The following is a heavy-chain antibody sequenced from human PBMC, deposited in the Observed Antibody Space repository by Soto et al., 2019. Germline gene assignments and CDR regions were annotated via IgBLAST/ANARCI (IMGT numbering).Heavy chain of an antibody. V-gene: IGHV4-30-2*01. CDR2: IYHSGST. CDR1: GGSISSGGYS. Sequence: QLQLQESGSGLVKPSQTLSLTCAVSGGSISSGGYSWSWIRQPPGKGLGWIGYIYHSGSTYCNPSSKSRVTRSVDGSQNQCSLKLSSVTAPGTAVYNCARVPAPWGQGTLGTVSS. CDR3: ARVPAP. D-gene: IGHD2-2*01. J-gene: IGHJ5*02.